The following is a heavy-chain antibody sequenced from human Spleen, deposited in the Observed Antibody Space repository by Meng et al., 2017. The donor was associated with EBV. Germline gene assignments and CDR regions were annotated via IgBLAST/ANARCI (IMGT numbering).Heavy chain of an antibody. CDR2: VHYTGST. J-gene: IGHJ5*02. CDR1: GDSISSFYY. D-gene: IGHD6-19*01. CDR3: ARPFPSWQSPRLDPFGA. V-gene: IGHV4-39*01. Sequence: PRRGESGPGQVNRSEYLYLTCTVSGDSISSFYYWGWIRQPPGRGLEWIGSVHYTGSTYYSPSLKSRVTVSVDTSKNQFSLRLTSVTAADTAVYYCARPFPSWQSPRLDPFGAWGQGTLVTVSS.